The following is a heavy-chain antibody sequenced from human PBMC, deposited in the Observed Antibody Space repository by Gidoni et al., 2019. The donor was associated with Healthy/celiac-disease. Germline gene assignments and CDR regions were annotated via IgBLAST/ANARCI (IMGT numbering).Heavy chain of an antibody. CDR1: GYTFTSYD. J-gene: IGHJ6*02. D-gene: IGHD2-21*02. V-gene: IGHV1-8*01. Sequence: QVQLVQSGAEVKKPGASVKVSCKASGYTFTSYDINWVRQATGQGLEWMGWMNPNSGNTGYAQKFQGRVTMTRNTSISTAYMELSSLRSEDTAVYYCARQVMTYYYYYYGMDVWGQGTTVTVSS. CDR3: ARQVMTYYYYYYGMDV. CDR2: MNPNSGNT.